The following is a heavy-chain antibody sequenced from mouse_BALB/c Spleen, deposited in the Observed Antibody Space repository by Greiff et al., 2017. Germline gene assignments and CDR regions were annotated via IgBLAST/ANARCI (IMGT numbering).Heavy chain of an antibody. CDR3: ARLGSSPWYFDV. V-gene: IGHV1S41*01. Sequence: DLVKPGASVKLSCKASGYTFTSYWINWIKQRPGQGLEWIGRIAPGSGSTYYNEMFKGKATLTVDTSSSTAYIQLSSLSSEDSAVYFCARLGSSPWYFDVWGAGTTVTVSS. CDR1: GYTFTSYW. D-gene: IGHD1-1*01. CDR2: IAPGSGST. J-gene: IGHJ1*01.